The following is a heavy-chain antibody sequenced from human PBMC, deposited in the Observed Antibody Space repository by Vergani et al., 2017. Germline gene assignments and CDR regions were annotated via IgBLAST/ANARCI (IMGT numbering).Heavy chain of an antibody. Sequence: QVQLQESGPGLVKPSETLSLTCAVSGYSISSGYYWGWIRQPPGKGLEWIGSIYHSGSTYYNPSLKSRVTISVDTSKNQFSLKLSSVTAADTAVYYCARHGRSGWAGYFQHWGQGTLVTVSS. CDR1: GYSISSGYY. J-gene: IGHJ1*01. V-gene: IGHV4-38-2*01. CDR2: IYHSGST. D-gene: IGHD6-19*01. CDR3: ARHGRSGWAGYFQH.